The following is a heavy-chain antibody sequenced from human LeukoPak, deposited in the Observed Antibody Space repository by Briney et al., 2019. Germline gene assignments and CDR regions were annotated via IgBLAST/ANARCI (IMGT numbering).Heavy chain of an antibody. J-gene: IGHJ4*02. CDR3: AKERGYSGDPQDFDY. Sequence: GRSLRLSCAASGFAFSSYGMHWVRQAPGKGLEWVAVISYDGSNKYYADSVKGRFTISRDNSKNTLYLQINSLRAEDTAVYYCAKERGYSGDPQDFDYWGQGTLVTVSS. V-gene: IGHV3-30*18. CDR2: ISYDGSNK. D-gene: IGHD4-17*01. CDR1: GFAFSSYG.